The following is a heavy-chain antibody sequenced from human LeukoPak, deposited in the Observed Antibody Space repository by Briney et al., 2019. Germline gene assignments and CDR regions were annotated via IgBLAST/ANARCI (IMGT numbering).Heavy chain of an antibody. J-gene: IGHJ4*02. D-gene: IGHD3-10*01. CDR3: ASDMVRGVNTTDY. CDR1: GFTFSSYG. CDR2: IWYDGSNK. V-gene: IGHV3-33*01. Sequence: GRSLRLSCAASGFTFSSYGMHWVRQAPGKGLEWVAVIWYDGSNKYYADSVKGRFTISRDNSKNTLYLQMNSLRAEDTAVYYCASDMVRGVNTTDYWGQGTLVTVSS.